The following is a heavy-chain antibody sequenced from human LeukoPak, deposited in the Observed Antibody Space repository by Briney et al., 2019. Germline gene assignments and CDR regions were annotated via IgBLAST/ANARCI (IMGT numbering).Heavy chain of an antibody. CDR2: INHSGST. CDR1: GGSFSGYY. J-gene: IGHJ6*02. CDR3: ARGRSLIFWSGYANYYYGMDV. Sequence: SETLSLTCAVYGGSFSGYYWSWIRQPPGKGLEWIGEINHSGSTNYNPSLKSRVTISVDTSKNQFSLKLSSVTAADTAVYYCARGRSLIFWSGYANYYYGMDVWGQGTTVTVSS. D-gene: IGHD3-3*01. V-gene: IGHV4-34*01.